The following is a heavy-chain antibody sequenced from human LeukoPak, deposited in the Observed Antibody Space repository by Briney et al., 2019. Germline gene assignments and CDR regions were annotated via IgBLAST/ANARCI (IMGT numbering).Heavy chain of an antibody. CDR3: ARGGGYCSSTSCYEYAFDI. J-gene: IGHJ3*02. CDR2: IYTSGST. V-gene: IGHV4-4*07. Sequence: SETLSLTCTVSGGSISSYYWSWIRQPAGKGLEWIGRIYTSGSTNYNPSLKSRVTMSVDTSKNQFSLRLSSVTAADTAVYYCARGGGYCSSTSCYEYAFDIWGQGTMVTVSS. CDR1: GGSISSYY. D-gene: IGHD2-2*01.